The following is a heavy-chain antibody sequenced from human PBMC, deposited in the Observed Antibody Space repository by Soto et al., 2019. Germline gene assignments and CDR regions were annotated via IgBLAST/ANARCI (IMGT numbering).Heavy chain of an antibody. Sequence: GGSLRLSCAASGFTFSSYDMHWVRQATGKGLEWVSAIGTAGDTYYPGSVKGRFTISRENAKNSLYLQMNSLRAGDTAVYYCARDKKAVGTAAAGTRRPPVGVWGQRTTVTVSS. V-gene: IGHV3-13*01. D-gene: IGHD6-13*01. J-gene: IGHJ6*02. CDR3: ARDKKAVGTAAAGTRRPPVGV. CDR2: IGTAGDT. CDR1: GFTFSSYD.